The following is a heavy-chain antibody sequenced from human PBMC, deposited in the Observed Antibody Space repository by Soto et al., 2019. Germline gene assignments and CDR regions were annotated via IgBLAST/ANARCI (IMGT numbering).Heavy chain of an antibody. CDR1: GGSISSYY. CDR3: ARHEAIAGGAFDI. D-gene: IGHD2-8*02. V-gene: IGHV4-59*08. J-gene: IGHJ3*02. Sequence: SETLSLTCTVSGGSISSYYWSWIRQPPGKGLEWIGYIYYSGSTNYNPSLKSRVTISVDTSKNQFSLRLSSVTAADTAVYYCARHEAIAGGAFDIWGQGTMVTVSS. CDR2: IYYSGST.